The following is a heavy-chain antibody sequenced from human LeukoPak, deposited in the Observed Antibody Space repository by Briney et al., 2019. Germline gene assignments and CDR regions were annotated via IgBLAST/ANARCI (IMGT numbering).Heavy chain of an antibody. CDR2: INPDGSTT. Sequence: GGSLRLSCAASGFTFSSYWMHWVRQAPGKGLVWVSRINPDGSTTNYADSVKGRFTISRDSGKNTLYLRMNSLRAEDTAVYYCASYLTSIPSGMDVWGQGATVTVSS. CDR1: GFTFSSYW. D-gene: IGHD2/OR15-2a*01. J-gene: IGHJ6*02. CDR3: ASYLTSIPSGMDV. V-gene: IGHV3-74*01.